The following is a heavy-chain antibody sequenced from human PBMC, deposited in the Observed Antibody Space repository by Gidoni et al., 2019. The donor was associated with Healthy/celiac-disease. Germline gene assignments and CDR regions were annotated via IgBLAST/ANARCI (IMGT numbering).Heavy chain of an antibody. D-gene: IGHD2-2*01. CDR3: ARGGAGPDIVVVPAANNWFDP. CDR1: GGTFSSHA. CDR2: IIPIFGTA. V-gene: IGHV1-69*01. Sequence: QVQLVQSGAEVKKPGPSVKVYCKASGGTFSSHAISWVRQAPGQGLEWMGGIIPIFGTANYAQKFQGRVTITADESTSTAYMELSSLRSEDTAVYYCARGGAGPDIVVVPAANNWFDPWGQGTLVTVSS. J-gene: IGHJ5*02.